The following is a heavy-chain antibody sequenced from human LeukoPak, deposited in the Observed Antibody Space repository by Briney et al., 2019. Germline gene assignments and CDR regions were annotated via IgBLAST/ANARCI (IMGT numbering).Heavy chain of an antibody. CDR1: GFTFSSYE. CDR3: GTLSAEPQQLAYYYYGMDV. CDR2: ISSSGSTI. J-gene: IGHJ6*02. Sequence: GGPLRLSCAASGFTFSSYEMNWVRQAPGKGLEWVSYISSSGSTIYYADSVKGRFTISRDNAKNSLYLQMNSLRAEDTAVYYCGTLSAEPQQLAYYYYGMDVWGQGTTVTVSS. V-gene: IGHV3-48*03. D-gene: IGHD6-13*01.